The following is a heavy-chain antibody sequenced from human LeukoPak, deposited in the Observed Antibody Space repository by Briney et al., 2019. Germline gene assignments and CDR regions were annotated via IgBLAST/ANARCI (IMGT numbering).Heavy chain of an antibody. CDR2: IKQDGSEK. V-gene: IGHV3-7*04. D-gene: IGHD3-16*02. J-gene: IGHJ4*02. Sequence: GGSLRLSCAASGFTFSAYWMTWVRQAPGKGLEWVANIKQDGSEKDYVDSVKGRFTISRDNAKNSLYLQMNSLRAEDTGVYYCARGDTQSKYRQFDSWGQGSLVIVSS. CDR3: ARGDTQSKYRQFDS. CDR1: GFTFSAYW.